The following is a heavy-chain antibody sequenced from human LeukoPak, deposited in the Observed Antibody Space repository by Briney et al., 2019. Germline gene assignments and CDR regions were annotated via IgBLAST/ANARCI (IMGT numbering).Heavy chain of an antibody. CDR1: GFSFSYW. D-gene: IGHD3-10*01. V-gene: IGHV3-7*01. Sequence: GGSLRLSCAVSGFSFSYWMSWVRQAPGKGLEWVANIKEDGSEKYVDSVKGRFTISRDNAKNSLYLHMNSLRVEDTAVYYCASGGGGAFDIWGQGTMVTVSS. CDR3: ASGGGGAFDI. J-gene: IGHJ3*02. CDR2: IKEDGSEK.